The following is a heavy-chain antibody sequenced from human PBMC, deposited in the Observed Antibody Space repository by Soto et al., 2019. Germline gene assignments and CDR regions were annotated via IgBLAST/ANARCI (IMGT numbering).Heavy chain of an antibody. CDR2: IYYSGST. V-gene: IGHV4-61*01. Sequence: SETLSLTCTVSGGSVSSGSYYWSWIRQPPGKGLEWIGYIYYSGSTNYNPSLKSRVTISVDTSKNQFSLKRSSVTAADTAVYYCARDYSGAFDIWGQGTMVTVSS. J-gene: IGHJ3*02. D-gene: IGHD2-15*01. CDR1: GGSVSSGSYY. CDR3: ARDYSGAFDI.